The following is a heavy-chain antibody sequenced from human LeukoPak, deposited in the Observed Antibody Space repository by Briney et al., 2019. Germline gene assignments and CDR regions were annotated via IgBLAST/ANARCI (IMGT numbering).Heavy chain of an antibody. V-gene: IGHV3-30-3*01. CDR3: ARDLNHDYGDSMDAFDI. J-gene: IGHJ3*02. Sequence: GGFLRLSCAASGFTFSSYAMHWVRQAPGKGLEWVAVISYDGSNKYYADSVKGRFTISRDNSKNTLYLQMNSLRAEDTAVYYCARDLNHDYGDSMDAFDIWGQGTMVTVSS. D-gene: IGHD4-17*01. CDR1: GFTFSSYA. CDR2: ISYDGSNK.